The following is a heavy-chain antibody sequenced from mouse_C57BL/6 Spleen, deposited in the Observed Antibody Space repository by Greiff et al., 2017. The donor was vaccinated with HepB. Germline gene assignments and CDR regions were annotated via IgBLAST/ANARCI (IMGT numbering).Heavy chain of an antibody. V-gene: IGHV1-69*01. J-gene: IGHJ4*01. CDR1: GYTFTSYW. CDR3: VATRYAMDY. Sequence: VKLQQPGAELVMPGASVKLSCKASGYTFTSYWMHWVKQRPGQGLEWIGEIDPSDSYTNYNQKFKGKSTLTVDKSSSTAYMQLSSLTSEDSAVYYCVATRYAMDYWGQGTSVTVSS. CDR2: IDPSDSYT.